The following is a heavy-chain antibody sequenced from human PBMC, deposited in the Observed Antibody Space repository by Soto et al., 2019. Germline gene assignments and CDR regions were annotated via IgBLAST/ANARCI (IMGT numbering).Heavy chain of an antibody. CDR2: MYHSGST. V-gene: IGHV4-30-2*01. CDR3: ARGRGYSYGLDS. Sequence: SETLSLTCAVSGGSISSGGYSWSWIRQPPGKGLEWIGYMYHSGSTYYNPSLKSRVTISIDRSKNQFSLKLSSVTAADTAVYYCARGRGYSYGLDSWGQGSLVTVSS. D-gene: IGHD5-18*01. CDR1: GGSISSGGYS. J-gene: IGHJ5*01.